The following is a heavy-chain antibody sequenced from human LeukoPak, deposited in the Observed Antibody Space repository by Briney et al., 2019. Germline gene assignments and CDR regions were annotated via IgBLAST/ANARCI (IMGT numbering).Heavy chain of an antibody. CDR3: ARDYLAVVGRDPPTDY. D-gene: IGHD6-19*01. CDR1: GYTFTSYG. CDR2: ISVYNGNT. Sequence: AASVKVSCKASGYTFTSYGISWVRQAPGQGREWVGWISVYNGNTNYAQNLQGRVTMTTDTSTSTAYMELRSLRSDDTAVYYCARDYLAVVGRDPPTDYWGQGTLVTVSS. V-gene: IGHV1-18*01. J-gene: IGHJ4*02.